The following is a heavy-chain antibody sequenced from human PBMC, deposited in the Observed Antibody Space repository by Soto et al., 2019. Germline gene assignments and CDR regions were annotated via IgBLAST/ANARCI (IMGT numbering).Heavy chain of an antibody. CDR1: GFTFSSYW. CDR3: ARSQSVDYYYYYMDV. CDR2: INSDGSST. V-gene: IGHV3-74*01. J-gene: IGHJ6*03. Sequence: PGGSLRLSCAASGFTFSSYWMHWVRQAPGKGLVWVSRINSDGSSTSYADSVKGRFTISRDNAKNSLYLQMNSLRAEDTAVYYCARSQSVDYYYYYMDVWGKGTTVTVSS.